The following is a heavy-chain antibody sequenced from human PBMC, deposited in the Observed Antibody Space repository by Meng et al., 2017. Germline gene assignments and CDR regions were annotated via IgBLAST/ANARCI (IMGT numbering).Heavy chain of an antibody. D-gene: IGHD6-19*01. CDR1: ETTFTGYY. V-gene: IGHV1-2*06. J-gene: IGHJ4*02. Sequence: QVQLVHAGDEEKKPGASVKVSWKSAETTFTGYYMRWVRQAPGQGLEWMGRINPNGGGTNYAQKFQGRVTMTRDTSISTAYMELSRLRSDDTAVYYCAREWGSGWYVMDYWGQGTLVTVSS. CDR3: AREWGSGWYVMDY. CDR2: INPNGGGT.